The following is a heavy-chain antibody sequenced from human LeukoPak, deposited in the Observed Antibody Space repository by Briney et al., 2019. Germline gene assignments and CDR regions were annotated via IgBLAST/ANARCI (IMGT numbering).Heavy chain of an antibody. Sequence: PGGSLRLSCAASGFTFSSYWMHWVRQAPGKGLVWVSRINSDGSSTSYADSVKGRFTITRDNAKNTLDLQMNSLRAEDTAVYYCVRFKYDFWSGYSFQHWGQGTLVTVSS. V-gene: IGHV3-74*01. J-gene: IGHJ1*01. CDR1: GFTFSSYW. CDR2: INSDGSST. CDR3: VRFKYDFWSGYSFQH. D-gene: IGHD3-3*01.